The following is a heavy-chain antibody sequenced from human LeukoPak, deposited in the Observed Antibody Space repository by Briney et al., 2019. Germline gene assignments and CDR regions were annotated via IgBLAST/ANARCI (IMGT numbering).Heavy chain of an antibody. J-gene: IGHJ4*02. CDR2: IRGSGVTT. Sequence: GGSLRLSCAASGLTLSSYGMSGVRPAPGKGREWVSRIRGSGVTTYYADSVKGRFTISRDNSKITLYLPMNSLRAQDTAVYYCATLYYPSGTPTGDYWSQGTLVTVYS. V-gene: IGHV3-23*01. CDR3: ATLYYPSGTPTGDY. CDR1: GLTLSSYG. D-gene: IGHD3-10*01.